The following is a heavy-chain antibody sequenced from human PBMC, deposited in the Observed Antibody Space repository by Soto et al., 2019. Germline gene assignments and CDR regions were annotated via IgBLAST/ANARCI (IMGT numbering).Heavy chain of an antibody. Sequence: GASVKVSCKASGGTFSSYAISWVRQAPGQGLEWMGGIIPIFGTANYAQKFQGRVTITADESTSTAYMELSSLRSEDTAVYYCARELRFGERNFDYWGRGTLVTVSS. CDR3: ARELRFGERNFDY. V-gene: IGHV1-69*13. J-gene: IGHJ4*02. D-gene: IGHD3-10*01. CDR2: IIPIFGTA. CDR1: GGTFSSYA.